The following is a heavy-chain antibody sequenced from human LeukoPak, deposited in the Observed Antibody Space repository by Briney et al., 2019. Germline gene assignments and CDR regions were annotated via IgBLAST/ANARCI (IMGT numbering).Heavy chain of an antibody. J-gene: IGHJ4*02. Sequence: SETLSLTCTVSGGSISSSSYYWGWIRQPPGKGLEWIGEINHSGSTNYNPSLKSRVTISVDTSKNQFSLKLNSVTAADTAVYYCARRSPYFPFDYWGQGTLVTVSS. V-gene: IGHV4-39*07. CDR3: ARRSPYFPFDY. CDR1: GGSISSSSYY. CDR2: INHSGST. D-gene: IGHD2/OR15-2a*01.